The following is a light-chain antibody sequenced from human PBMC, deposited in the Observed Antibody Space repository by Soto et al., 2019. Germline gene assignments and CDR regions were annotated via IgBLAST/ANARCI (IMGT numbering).Light chain of an antibody. CDR3: RSFTGSSYV. Sequence: QSALAQPASVSGSPGQSITSSCTGTSSDVGNNKYVSWYQQNPGKAPKVMICDVSNRPSGVSNRFSGSKSGNTASLTISGLHAEDEADYYCRSFTGSSYVFATGTKLTVL. V-gene: IGLV2-14*01. CDR2: DVS. J-gene: IGLJ1*01. CDR1: SSDVGNNKY.